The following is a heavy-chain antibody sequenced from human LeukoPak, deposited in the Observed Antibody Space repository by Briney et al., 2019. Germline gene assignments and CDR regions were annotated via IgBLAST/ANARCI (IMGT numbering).Heavy chain of an antibody. CDR1: GLTFSTYW. CDR2: INQNGREK. Sequence: GGYLRLSCEVSGLTFSTYWMTWARQAPGKGLEWVASINQNGREKYYVDSVKGRFTISRDNAKDSLYLQMNSLSDEDTAVYYCARSLGDDWGQGTLVTVSS. CDR3: ARSLGDD. D-gene: IGHD3-16*01. V-gene: IGHV3-7*01. J-gene: IGHJ4*02.